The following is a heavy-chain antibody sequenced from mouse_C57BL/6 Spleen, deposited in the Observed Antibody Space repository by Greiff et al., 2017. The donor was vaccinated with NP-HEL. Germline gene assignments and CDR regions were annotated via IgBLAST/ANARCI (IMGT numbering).Heavy chain of an antibody. V-gene: IGHV1-64*01. CDR1: GYTFTSYW. CDR3: ARSYGYPYYFDY. CDR2: IHPNSGST. J-gene: IGHJ2*01. D-gene: IGHD2-2*01. Sequence: VQLQQSGAELVKPGASVKLSCKASGYTFTSYWMHWVKQRPGQGLEWIGMIHPNSGSTNYNEKFKSKATLTVDKSSSTAYMQLSSLTSEDSAVYYCARSYGYPYYFDYWGQGTTLTVSS.